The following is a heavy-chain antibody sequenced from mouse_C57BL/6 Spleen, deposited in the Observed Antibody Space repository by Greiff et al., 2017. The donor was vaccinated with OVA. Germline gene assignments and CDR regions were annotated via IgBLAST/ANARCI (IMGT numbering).Heavy chain of an antibody. Sequence: EVQLVESGGDLVKPGGSLKLSCAASGFTFSSYGMSWVRQTPDKRLEWVATISSGGSYTYYPDSVKGRFTISRDNAKNTLYLQMSSLKSEDTAMYYCARHGLTGTDFDYWGQGTTLTVSS. CDR1: GFTFSSYG. CDR2: ISSGGSYT. D-gene: IGHD4-1*01. CDR3: ARHGLTGTDFDY. V-gene: IGHV5-6*01. J-gene: IGHJ2*01.